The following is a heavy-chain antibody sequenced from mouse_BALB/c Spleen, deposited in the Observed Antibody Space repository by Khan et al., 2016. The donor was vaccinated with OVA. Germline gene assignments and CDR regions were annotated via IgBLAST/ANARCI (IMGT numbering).Heavy chain of an antibody. CDR1: GYTFSSYW. CDR2: IVPGTGSA. J-gene: IGHJ2*01. Sequence: QVRLQQSGAELMKPGASVKISCKATGYTFSSYWIEWVKQRPGHGLEWIGEIVPGTGSAKYNEKFKGKATFTADTSSKTACMHLSRLTYEDSAVYNCASGYFFDYWGQGTTLTVSA. D-gene: IGHD2-2*01. CDR3: ASGYFFDY. V-gene: IGHV1-9*01.